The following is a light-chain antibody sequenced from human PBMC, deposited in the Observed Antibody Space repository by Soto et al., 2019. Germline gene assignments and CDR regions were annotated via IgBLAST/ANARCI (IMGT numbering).Light chain of an antibody. V-gene: IGKV3-11*01. J-gene: IGKJ4*01. Sequence: DIVMTQSPATLSVSPGERATLSCRASQGVFSSLAWYQQKPGQAPRLLIYDASNRATGIPARFSGSGSGTDFTLTISSLEPEDFAVYYCQQRSNWPLSFGGGTKVDIK. CDR1: QGVFSS. CDR3: QQRSNWPLS. CDR2: DAS.